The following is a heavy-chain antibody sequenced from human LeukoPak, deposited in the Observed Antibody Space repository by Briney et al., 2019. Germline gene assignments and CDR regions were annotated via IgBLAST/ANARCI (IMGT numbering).Heavy chain of an antibody. CDR3: ARSRGLGLHYYYYMDV. V-gene: IGHV3-64*01. CDR2: ISSNGGST. J-gene: IGHJ6*03. CDR1: GFTFSSYA. D-gene: IGHD3-10*01. Sequence: GGSLRLSCAASGFTFSSYAMHWVRQAPGKRLEYVSAISSNGGSTDYANSVKGRFTISRDNSKNTLYLQMGSLRAEDMAVYYCARSRGLGLHYYYYMDVWGKGTTVTVSS.